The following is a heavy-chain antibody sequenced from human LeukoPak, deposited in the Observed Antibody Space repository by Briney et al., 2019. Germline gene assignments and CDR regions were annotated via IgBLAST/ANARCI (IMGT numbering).Heavy chain of an antibody. J-gene: IGHJ4*02. CDR3: ATDLVLDVYYYGSGSSIRGNDY. Sequence: EASVKVSCKASGYTFTGYYMHWVRQAPGQGLEWMGGFDPEDGETIYAQKFQGRVTMTEDTSTDTAYMELSSLRSEDTAVYYCATDLVLDVYYYGSGSSIRGNDYWGQGTLVTVSS. D-gene: IGHD3-10*01. CDR1: GYTFTGYY. V-gene: IGHV1-24*01. CDR2: FDPEDGET.